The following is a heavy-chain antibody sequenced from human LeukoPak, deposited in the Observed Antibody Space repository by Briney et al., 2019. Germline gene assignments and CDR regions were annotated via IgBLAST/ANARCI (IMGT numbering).Heavy chain of an antibody. CDR3: ARSARAANTAMAVSFYYYYYGMDV. D-gene: IGHD5-18*01. V-gene: IGHV3-33*01. Sequence: HTGGSLRLSCAVSGFTFSSYGMHWVRQAPGKGLEWVAVIWYDGSNKYYADSVKGRFTISRDNSKNTLYLQMNSLRAEDTAVYYCARSARAANTAMAVSFYYYYYGMDVWGQGTTVTVSS. CDR1: GFTFSSYG. CDR2: IWYDGSNK. J-gene: IGHJ6*02.